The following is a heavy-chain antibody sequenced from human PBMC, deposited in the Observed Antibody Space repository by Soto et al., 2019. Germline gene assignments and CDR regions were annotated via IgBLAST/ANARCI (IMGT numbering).Heavy chain of an antibody. Sequence: PGESLKISCEASGYSFTFYWIAWVRQLPGKGLEWMGIIYPGDSDARYSPSFAGQVTISVDKSITTAYLHWSSLEASDSAVYYCARQGDMAATPADAFDIWGQGTLVTVSS. CDR2: IYPGDSDA. V-gene: IGHV5-51*01. D-gene: IGHD6-19*01. J-gene: IGHJ3*02. CDR1: GYSFTFYW. CDR3: ARQGDMAATPADAFDI.